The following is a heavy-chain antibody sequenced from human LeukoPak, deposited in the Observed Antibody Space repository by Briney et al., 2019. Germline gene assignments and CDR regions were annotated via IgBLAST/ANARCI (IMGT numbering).Heavy chain of an antibody. CDR3: ARAAYSSSHYFDY. CDR1: GGYFSGYY. CDR2: INHSGRT. V-gene: IGHV4-34*01. Sequence: GPLSLPLAVYGGYFSGYYWRWSRPPPGKGVGGIGEINHSGRTNYTPSLQSRVTISVDPSNNQFSLKLSSVTAADTAVYYCARAAYSSSHYFDYWGQGTLVTVSS. J-gene: IGHJ4*02. D-gene: IGHD6-13*01.